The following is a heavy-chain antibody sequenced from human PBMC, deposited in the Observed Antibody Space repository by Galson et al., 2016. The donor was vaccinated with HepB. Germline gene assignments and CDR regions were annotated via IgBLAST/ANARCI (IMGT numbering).Heavy chain of an antibody. V-gene: IGHV3-13*01. CDR2: IGTAGDT. CDR1: GFTFSSYD. CDR3: ARGISNWNDGWSPFDP. D-gene: IGHD1-20*01. J-gene: IGHJ5*02. Sequence: SLRLSCAASGFTFSSYDMHWVRQATGKGLEWVSGIGTAGDTYYPGSVNGRFTISRENAKNSLYLQMNNLRAGDTAVYYCARGISNWNDGWSPFDPWGQGTLVTVSS.